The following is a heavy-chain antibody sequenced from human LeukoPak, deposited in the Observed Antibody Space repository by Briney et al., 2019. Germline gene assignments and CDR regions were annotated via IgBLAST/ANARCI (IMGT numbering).Heavy chain of an antibody. Sequence: GGSLRLSCAASGFTFSDYYMSWIRQAPGKGLEWVSYISSSGSTIYYADSVKGRFTISRDNAKNSLYLQMNSLRAEDTAVYFCARDSVDDILTGYLAFDIWGQGTMVTVSS. J-gene: IGHJ3*02. D-gene: IGHD3-9*01. CDR2: ISSSGSTI. CDR3: ARDSVDDILTGYLAFDI. V-gene: IGHV3-11*04. CDR1: GFTFSDYY.